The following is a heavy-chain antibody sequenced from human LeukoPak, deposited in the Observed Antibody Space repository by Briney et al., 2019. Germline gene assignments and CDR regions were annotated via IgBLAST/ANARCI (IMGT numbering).Heavy chain of an antibody. Sequence: SETLSLXCTVSGGSISSYYCRWIRQPPGKGLEWIGYIYYSGSTTYNTSLKSRLTLPVEPSKNQFSLKLSSVTAADTAVNYCARDSGYYDILTGYNYYYMDVRGKGTTATVCS. CDR3: ARDSGYYDILTGYNYYYMDV. D-gene: IGHD3-9*01. CDR2: IYYSGST. V-gene: IGHV4-59*01. CDR1: GGSISSYY. J-gene: IGHJ6*03.